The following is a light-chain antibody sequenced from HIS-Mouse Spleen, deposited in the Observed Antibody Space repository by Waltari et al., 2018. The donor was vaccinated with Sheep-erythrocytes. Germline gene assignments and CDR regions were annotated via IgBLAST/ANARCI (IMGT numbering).Light chain of an antibody. J-gene: IGLJ1*01. CDR2: DVS. V-gene: IGLV2-11*01. Sequence: QSALTQPRSVSGSPGLSVTISCTGTSSDVGGYNYVSWYQQHPGKAPKLMIYDVSNRPSGVPDRVSGSKSGNTASLAISGLQAEDEADYYCCSYAGSYNHVFATGTKVTVL. CDR1: SSDVGGYNY. CDR3: CSYAGSYNHV.